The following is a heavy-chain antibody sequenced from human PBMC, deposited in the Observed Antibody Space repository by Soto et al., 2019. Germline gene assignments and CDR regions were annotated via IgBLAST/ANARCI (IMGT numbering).Heavy chain of an antibody. CDR3: ARGQWLAFDY. CDR2: IYYSGST. J-gene: IGHJ4*02. D-gene: IGHD6-19*01. Sequence: PSETLSLTCTVSGGSISSGNYYWSWIRQPPGKGLEWIGYIYYSGSTYYNPSLKSRVTISIDTSKYQFSLKLSSVTAADTAVYYCARGQWLAFDYWGQGTLVTVSS. V-gene: IGHV4-30-4*01. CDR1: GGSISSGNYY.